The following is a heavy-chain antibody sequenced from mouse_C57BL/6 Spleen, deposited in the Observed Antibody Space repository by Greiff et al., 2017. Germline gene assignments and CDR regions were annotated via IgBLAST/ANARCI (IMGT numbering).Heavy chain of an antibody. CDR3: ALHSSYVGYFDV. CDR1: GYSITSGYY. V-gene: IGHV3-6*01. J-gene: IGHJ1*03. CDR2: ISYDGSN. D-gene: IGHD1-1*01. Sequence: EVKLQESGPGLVKPSQSLSLTCSVTGYSITSGYYWNWIRQFPGNKLEWMGYISYDGSNNYNPSLKNRISITRDTSKNQFFLKLNSVTTEDTATYYCALHSSYVGYFDVWGTGTTVTVSS.